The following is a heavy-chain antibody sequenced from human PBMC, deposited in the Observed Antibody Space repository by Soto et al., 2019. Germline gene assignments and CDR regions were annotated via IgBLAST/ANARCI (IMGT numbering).Heavy chain of an antibody. V-gene: IGHV4-61*01. Sequence: QVQLQESGPGLVKPSETLSLTCTVSGGSVSSGSYYWSWIRQPPGKGLEWIGYIYYSGSTNYNPSLMRRGTISVATSTHQFSLKLSSVTAADTAVYYCASLRITMVRGVIRGAFDIWGQGTMVTVSS. J-gene: IGHJ3*02. CDR3: ASLRITMVRGVIRGAFDI. D-gene: IGHD3-10*01. CDR1: GGSVSSGSYY. CDR2: IYYSGST.